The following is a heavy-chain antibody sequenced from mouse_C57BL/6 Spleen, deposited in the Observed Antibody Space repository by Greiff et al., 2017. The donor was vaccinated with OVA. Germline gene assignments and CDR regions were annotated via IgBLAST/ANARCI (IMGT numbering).Heavy chain of an antibody. D-gene: IGHD1-1*01. V-gene: IGHV1-50*01. CDR3: ARRRGSSYFDY. CDR2: IDPSDSYT. J-gene: IGHJ2*01. CDR1: GYTFTSYW. Sequence: VKLQQPGAELVKPGASVKLSCKASGYTFTSYWMQWVKQRPGQGLEWIGEIDPSDSYTNYNQKFKGKATLTVDTSSSTAYMQLSSLTSEDSAVYYCARRRGSSYFDYWGQGTTLTVSS.